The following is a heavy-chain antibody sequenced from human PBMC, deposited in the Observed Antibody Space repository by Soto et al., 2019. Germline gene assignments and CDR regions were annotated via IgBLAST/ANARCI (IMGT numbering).Heavy chain of an antibody. J-gene: IGHJ4*02. V-gene: IGHV3-74*01. D-gene: IGHD5-18*01. CDR3: VWGPKFSYGPFGY. CDR2: INSGGTNK. CDR1: GFIFSNYW. Sequence: EVQVVESGGGLVQPGGSLRLSCAASGFIFSNYWMHWVRQAPGKGLVWVSRINSGGTNKTYADSVKGRFTISRDNAESTLYLPMISLRDEDTAVYYCVWGPKFSYGPFGYWGQGTLGTVSS.